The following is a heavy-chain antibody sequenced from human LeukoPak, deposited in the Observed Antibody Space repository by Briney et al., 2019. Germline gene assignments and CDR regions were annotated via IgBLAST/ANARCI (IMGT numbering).Heavy chain of an antibody. D-gene: IGHD5-24*01. Sequence: SETLSLTCAVYGGSFRVYYWSWIRQPPGKGLEWIGEINHSGSTNYNPSLKSRVTISVDTSKNQFSLKLSSVTAADTAVYYCARLGWLQLDYWGQGTLVTVSS. CDR1: GGSFRVYY. CDR2: INHSGST. CDR3: ARLGWLQLDY. V-gene: IGHV4-34*01. J-gene: IGHJ4*02.